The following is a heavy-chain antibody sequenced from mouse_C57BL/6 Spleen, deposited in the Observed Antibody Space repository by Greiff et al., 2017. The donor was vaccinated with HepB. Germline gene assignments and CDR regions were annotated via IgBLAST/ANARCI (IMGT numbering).Heavy chain of an antibody. V-gene: IGHV1-52*01. Sequence: VQLQQSGAELVRPGSSVKLSCKASGYTFTSYWMHWVKQRPIQGLEWIGNIDPSDSETHYNQKFKDKATLTVDKSSSTAYMQLSSLKSEDSAVYYCARDYGSSYWYFDVWGTGTTVTVSS. D-gene: IGHD1-1*01. CDR1: GYTFTSYW. CDR2: IDPSDSET. CDR3: ARDYGSSYWYFDV. J-gene: IGHJ1*03.